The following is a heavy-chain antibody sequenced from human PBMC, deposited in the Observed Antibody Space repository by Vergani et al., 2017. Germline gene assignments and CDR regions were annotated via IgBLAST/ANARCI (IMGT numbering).Heavy chain of an antibody. D-gene: IGHD2-2*02. V-gene: IGHV4-39*01. Sequence: QLQLQESGPGLVKPSETLSLTCTVSGVSIGSNSYYWGWIRQPPGKGLEWIGTIYYTGTTYYNEAHKSRLTISVDTSKNQFSLNLTSVTAADTAVYYCARGARRCTSTSCYRVWYFDLWGRGVLVTVSS. CDR3: ARGARRCTSTSCYRVWYFDL. J-gene: IGHJ2*01. CDR1: GVSIGSNSYY. CDR2: IYYTGTT.